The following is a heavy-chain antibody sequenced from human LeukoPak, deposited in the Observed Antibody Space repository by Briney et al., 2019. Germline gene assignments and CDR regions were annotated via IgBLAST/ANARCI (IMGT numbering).Heavy chain of an antibody. Sequence: GASVKVSCKASGGTFSSYAISWVRQAPGQGLEWMGRIIPILGIANYAQKFQGRVTITADKSTSTAYMELSSLRSEDTAVYYCARRFCTSTNCLDYYYRMDEWGQGTTVTVSS. CDR2: IIPILGIA. CDR1: GGTFSSYA. V-gene: IGHV1-69*04. CDR3: ARRFCTSTNCLDYYYRMDE. D-gene: IGHD2-2*01. J-gene: IGHJ6*02.